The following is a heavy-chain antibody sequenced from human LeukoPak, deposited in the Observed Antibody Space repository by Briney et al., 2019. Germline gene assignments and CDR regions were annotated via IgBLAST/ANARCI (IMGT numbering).Heavy chain of an antibody. CDR3: AKDLLPRNQFDY. V-gene: IGHV3-23*01. D-gene: IGHD1-14*01. CDR1: GFTFSSVA. J-gene: IGHJ4*02. Sequence: GGSLRLSCAASGFTFSSVAMTWVRQAPGKGLEWVSTITGSDDTTYYADSVKGRFTISRDNSKNTLYLQMNSLRAEDTAVYYCAKDLLPRNQFDYWGQGTLVTVSS. CDR2: ITGSDDTT.